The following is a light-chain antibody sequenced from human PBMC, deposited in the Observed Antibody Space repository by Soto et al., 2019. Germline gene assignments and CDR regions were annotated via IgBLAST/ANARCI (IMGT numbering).Light chain of an antibody. V-gene: IGKV3-15*01. J-gene: IGKJ1*01. CDR3: QHYYNWPRT. CDR1: QSVSSSN. Sequence: PSTGALTLSPGAKATLSCRASQSVSSSNLAWYQQKPGQAPRLLIFGASTRATGTPARFSGSGSGTEFTLTISSLQSEDFAVYYCQHYYNWPRTFGQGTKVDIK. CDR2: GAS.